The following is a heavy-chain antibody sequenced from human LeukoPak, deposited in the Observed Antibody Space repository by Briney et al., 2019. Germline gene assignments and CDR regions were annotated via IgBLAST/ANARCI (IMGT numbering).Heavy chain of an antibody. J-gene: IGHJ4*02. V-gene: IGHV3-21*01. Sequence: GGSLRLSCAASGFTFSSYSMNWVRQAPGKGLEWVSSISSSSSYIYYADSVKGRFTISRDNAKNSLFSQMNSLRAEDTAVYFCARGVDNYGFIFDYWGQGTLVTVSS. CDR2: ISSSSSYI. D-gene: IGHD5-18*01. CDR1: GFTFSSYS. CDR3: ARGVDNYGFIFDY.